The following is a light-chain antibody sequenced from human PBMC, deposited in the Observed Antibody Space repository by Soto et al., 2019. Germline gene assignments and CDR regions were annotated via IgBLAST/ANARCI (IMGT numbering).Light chain of an antibody. J-gene: IGLJ1*01. CDR3: AAWDDSLHGYV. CDR2: GNN. V-gene: IGLV1-44*01. CDR1: SSDIGRST. Sequence: QSVLTQPPSASGTPGQRVTISCSGGSSDIGRSTINWYQQVPGTAPKLLIYGNNQRPSRVPDRISGSKSGTSASLAISGLQSEDEADYYCAAWDDSLHGYVFGTGTKVTVL.